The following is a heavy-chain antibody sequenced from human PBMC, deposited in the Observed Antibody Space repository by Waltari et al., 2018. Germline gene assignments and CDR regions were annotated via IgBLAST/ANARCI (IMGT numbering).Heavy chain of an antibody. CDR2: IKQDGSEK. V-gene: IGHV3-7*04. CDR1: GFTFSSYW. Sequence: EVQLVESGGGLVQPGGSLRLSCAASGFTFSSYWMSWVRQAPGKGLEGVANIKQDGSEKYYVDSVKGRFTISRDNAKNSLYLQMNSLRAEDTAVYYCARDTYDSSGYLDYWGQGTLVTVSS. J-gene: IGHJ4*02. D-gene: IGHD3-22*01. CDR3: ARDTYDSSGYLDY.